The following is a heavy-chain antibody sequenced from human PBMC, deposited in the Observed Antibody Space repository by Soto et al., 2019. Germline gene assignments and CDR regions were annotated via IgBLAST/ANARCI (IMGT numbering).Heavy chain of an antibody. D-gene: IGHD6-13*01. J-gene: IGHJ4*02. Sequence: QVQLQQWGAGLLKPSETLSLTCAVYGGSFSGYYWSWIRQPPGKGLEWIGEINHSGSTNYNPSLKSRVTISVDTSKNQFSLKLSSVTAADTAVYYCARAGDRSSSWYASFDYWGQGTLVTVSS. CDR3: ARAGDRSSSWYASFDY. V-gene: IGHV4-34*01. CDR1: GGSFSGYY. CDR2: INHSGST.